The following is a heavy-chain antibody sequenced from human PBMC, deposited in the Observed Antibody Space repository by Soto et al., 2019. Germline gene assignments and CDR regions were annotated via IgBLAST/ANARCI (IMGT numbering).Heavy chain of an antibody. CDR1: GDTVSSNSAA. D-gene: IGHD2-2*01. Sequence: SQTLSLTCAIFGDTVSSNSAAWSWIRQSPSRGLEWLGRTYYRSKWYNDYAVSVKSRVTINPDTSKNQFSLQLNSVALEDTAVYCCTRQYLPAPYHYYGMDVWGQGTTVTVSS. V-gene: IGHV6-1*01. J-gene: IGHJ6*02. CDR2: TYYRSKWYN. CDR3: TRQYLPAPYHYYGMDV.